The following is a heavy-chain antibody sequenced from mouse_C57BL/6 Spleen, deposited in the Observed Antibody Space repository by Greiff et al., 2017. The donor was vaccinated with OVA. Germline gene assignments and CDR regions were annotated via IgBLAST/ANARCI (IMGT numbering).Heavy chain of an antibody. V-gene: IGHV3-6*01. CDR3: ARRDYGSSPYFDY. D-gene: IGHD1-1*01. Sequence: ESGPGLVKPSQSLSLTCSVTGYSITSGYYWNWIRQFPGNKLEWMGYISYDGSNNYNPSLKNRISITRDTSKNQFFLKLNSVTTEDTATYYCARRDYGSSPYFDYWGQGTTLTVSS. J-gene: IGHJ2*01. CDR1: GYSITSGYY. CDR2: ISYDGSN.